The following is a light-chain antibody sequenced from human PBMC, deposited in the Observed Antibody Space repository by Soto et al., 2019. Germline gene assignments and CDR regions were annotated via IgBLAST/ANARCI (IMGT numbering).Light chain of an antibody. J-gene: IGKJ4*01. CDR3: QQANDFPPT. CDR2: AAS. CDR1: QYIDSW. Sequence: DIQMTQSPSSVSASVGDRVTITCRASQYIDSWLAWYQQKPGEAPKLLIYAASNLQSEVPSRFSGSGSGTDFTLIISGLQPEDSATYYCQQANDFPPTFGGGTKVEIK. V-gene: IGKV1D-12*01.